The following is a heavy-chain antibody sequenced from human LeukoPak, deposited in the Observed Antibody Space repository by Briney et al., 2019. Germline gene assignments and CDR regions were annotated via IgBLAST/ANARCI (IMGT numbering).Heavy chain of an antibody. J-gene: IGHJ4*02. D-gene: IGHD1-1*01. CDR2: IYYSGST. V-gene: IGHV4-59*01. CDR1: GGSISSYY. Sequence: SETLSLTCTVSGGSISSYYWSWIRQPPGKGLEWIGYIYYSGSTNYNPSLKSRVTISVDTSKNQFSLKLSSVTAADTAVYYCARIPYNWNDGHYFDYWGQGTLVTVSS. CDR3: ARIPYNWNDGHYFDY.